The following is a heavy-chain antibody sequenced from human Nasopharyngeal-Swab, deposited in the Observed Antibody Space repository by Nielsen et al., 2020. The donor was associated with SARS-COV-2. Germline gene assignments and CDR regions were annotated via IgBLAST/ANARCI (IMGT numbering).Heavy chain of an antibody. D-gene: IGHD4-17*01. J-gene: IGHJ6*02. V-gene: IGHV5-51*01. CDR3: ASLYGNYYYGMDV. CDR2: IYPGDSDT. CDR1: GYSFTSYW. Sequence: GESLKISCQGSGYSFTSYWIGWVRQMPEKGLEWMGIIYPGDSDTRYSPSFQGQVTISADKSISTAYLQWSSLKASDTAMYYCASLYGNYYYGMDVWGQGTTVTVSS.